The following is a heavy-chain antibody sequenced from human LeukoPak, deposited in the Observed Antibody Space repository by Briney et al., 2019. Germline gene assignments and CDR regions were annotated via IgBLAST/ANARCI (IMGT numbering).Heavy chain of an antibody. CDR3: AKTRPLDSSSWSHGDY. J-gene: IGHJ4*02. D-gene: IGHD6-13*01. CDR1: GFTFSNYA. Sequence: PGGSLRPSCAASGFTFSNYAMSWVRQAPGKGLEWVSGISGSGGSTNYADSVKGRFAISRDNSKNTLYLQMNSLRAEDTAVYYCAKTRPLDSSSWSHGDYWGQGTLVTVSS. CDR2: ISGSGGST. V-gene: IGHV3-23*01.